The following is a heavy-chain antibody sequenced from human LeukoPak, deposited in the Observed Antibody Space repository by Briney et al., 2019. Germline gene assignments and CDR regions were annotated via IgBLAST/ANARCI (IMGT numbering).Heavy chain of an antibody. V-gene: IGHV4-59*01. J-gene: IGHJ4*02. Sequence: SETLSLTCTVSGGSISSSYWSWIRQPPGKGLEWIGYVYHSGSTNYNASLKSRVTISVDTSKNQFSLRLTSVTAADTAVYYCARDRTSITMIDWGQGILVTVPS. D-gene: IGHD3-22*01. CDR2: VYHSGST. CDR1: GGSISSSY. CDR3: ARDRTSITMID.